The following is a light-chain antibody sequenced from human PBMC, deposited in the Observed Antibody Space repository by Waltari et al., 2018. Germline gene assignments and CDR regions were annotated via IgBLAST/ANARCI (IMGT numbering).Light chain of an antibody. CDR3: SSYARSNML. CDR1: SSDGGGNIS. V-gene: IGLV2-14*01. CDR2: EVS. J-gene: IGLJ2*01. Sequence: QAALTQPASVSGSPGQSITISCTGTSSDGGGNISVSWYQQHPGKAPNLMIYEVSNRPSGVSNRFSGSKSGNTASLTISGLQAEDEADYYCSSYARSNMLFGGGTKVAVL.